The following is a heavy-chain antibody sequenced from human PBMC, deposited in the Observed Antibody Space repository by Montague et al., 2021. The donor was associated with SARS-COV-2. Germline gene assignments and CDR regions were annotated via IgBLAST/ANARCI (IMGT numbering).Heavy chain of an antibody. J-gene: IGHJ4*02. Sequence: SETLSLTCAVYGGSFSGYYWSWIRQPPGKGLEWIGEINHSGSTNXNPSRRSRVTISVDTSKNQFSLKLSSVTAADTAVYYCARGSRQWLVRPPHYYYFDYWGQGTLVTVSS. CDR1: GGSFSGYY. V-gene: IGHV4-34*01. CDR2: INHSGST. CDR3: ARGSRQWLVRPPHYYYFDY. D-gene: IGHD6-19*01.